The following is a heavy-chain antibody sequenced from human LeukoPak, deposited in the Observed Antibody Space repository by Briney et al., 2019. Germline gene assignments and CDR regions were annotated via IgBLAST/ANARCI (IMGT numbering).Heavy chain of an antibody. Sequence: ASVKVSCKASGYTFTGYYMHWVRQAPGQGLEWMGGIIPIFGTANYAQKFQGRVTITADESTSTAYMELSSLRSEDTAVYYCARDQASIQLWLHRFDPWGQGTLVTVSS. V-gene: IGHV1-69*13. J-gene: IGHJ5*02. D-gene: IGHD5-18*01. CDR2: IIPIFGTA. CDR1: GYTFTGYY. CDR3: ARDQASIQLWLHRFDP.